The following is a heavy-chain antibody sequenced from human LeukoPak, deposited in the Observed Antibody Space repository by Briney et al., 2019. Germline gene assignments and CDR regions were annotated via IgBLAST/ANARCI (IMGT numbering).Heavy chain of an antibody. CDR3: ARDGAVAGYDAFDI. D-gene: IGHD6-19*01. V-gene: IGHV3-48*04. CDR1: GFTFSSYS. J-gene: IGHJ3*02. Sequence: GGSLRLSCAASGFTFSSYSMNWVRQAPGKGLEWVSYISNSSSTIYYADSVKGRFTISRDNAKNSLYLQMNSLRAEDTAVYYCARDGAVAGYDAFDIWGQGTMVTVSS. CDR2: ISNSSSTI.